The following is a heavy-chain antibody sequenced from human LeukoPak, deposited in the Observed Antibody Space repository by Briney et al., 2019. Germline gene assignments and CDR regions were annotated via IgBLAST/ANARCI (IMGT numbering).Heavy chain of an antibody. Sequence: ASVKVSCKASGYTFTNYAISWVRQAPGQGLEWMGWISAYNGNTNYALKLQGRVTMTTDTSTSTAYMELRSLRSDDTAVYYCARDLSSSSRYNYYYGMDVWGQGTTVIVSS. D-gene: IGHD6-6*01. V-gene: IGHV1-18*01. CDR3: ARDLSSSSRYNYYYGMDV. J-gene: IGHJ6*02. CDR1: GYTFTNYA. CDR2: ISAYNGNT.